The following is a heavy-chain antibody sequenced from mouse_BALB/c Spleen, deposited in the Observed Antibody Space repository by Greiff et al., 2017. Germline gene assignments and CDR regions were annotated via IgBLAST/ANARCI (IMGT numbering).Heavy chain of an antibody. Sequence: VKLQESGAELVRPGVSVKISCKGSGYTFTDYAMHWVKQSHAKSLEWIGVISTYYGDASYNQKFKGKATMTVDKSSSTAYMELARLTSEDSAIYYCARDGNLFDYWGQGTTLTVSS. CDR3: ARDGNLFDY. CDR1: GYTFTDYA. D-gene: IGHD2-1*01. V-gene: IGHV1S137*01. CDR2: ISTYYGDA. J-gene: IGHJ2*01.